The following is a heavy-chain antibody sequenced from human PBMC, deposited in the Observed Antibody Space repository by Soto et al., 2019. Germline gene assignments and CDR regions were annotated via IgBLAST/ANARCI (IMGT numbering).Heavy chain of an antibody. Sequence: QVQLVQSGAEVKKPGSSVKVSCKASGGTFSSYAISWVRQAPGQGLEWMGGIIPIFGTANYAQKFQGRVTITADEYTSTAYMELSSLRSEDTAVYYCARGTKVRCGYSSLYYYGMDVWGQGTTVTVSS. D-gene: IGHD6-13*01. CDR3: ARGTKVRCGYSSLYYYGMDV. J-gene: IGHJ6*02. V-gene: IGHV1-69*01. CDR2: IIPIFGTA. CDR1: GGTFSSYA.